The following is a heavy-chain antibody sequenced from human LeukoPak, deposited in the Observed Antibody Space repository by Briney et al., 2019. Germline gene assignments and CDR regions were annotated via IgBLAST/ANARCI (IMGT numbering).Heavy chain of an antibody. CDR1: GFTFSSYV. J-gene: IGHJ3*02. Sequence: PGGSLRLSCAASGFTFSSYVMHWVRQAPGKGLEWVAFIRYDGSNKYYADSVKGRFTISRDNSKNTLYLQMNSLRAEDTAVYYCARARSSYGYGDAFDIWGQGTVVTVSS. V-gene: IGHV3-30*02. CDR2: IRYDGSNK. CDR3: ARARSSYGYGDAFDI. D-gene: IGHD5-18*01.